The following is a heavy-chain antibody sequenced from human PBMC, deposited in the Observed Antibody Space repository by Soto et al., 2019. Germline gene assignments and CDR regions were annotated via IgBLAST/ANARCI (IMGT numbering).Heavy chain of an antibody. D-gene: IGHD5-12*01. CDR3: TRGVYGGYEY. CDR1: GGTFSSYS. Sequence: QVQLVQSGAEVKTPGSSVKVSCKASGGTFSSYSITWVRQAPGQGLEWMGGIIPIFGTANYAQKFQGRVTITADESTSTGYMEMSSLRSEDTAVYYCTRGVYGGYEYWGQGTLVTVSS. J-gene: IGHJ4*02. V-gene: IGHV1-69*12. CDR2: IIPIFGTA.